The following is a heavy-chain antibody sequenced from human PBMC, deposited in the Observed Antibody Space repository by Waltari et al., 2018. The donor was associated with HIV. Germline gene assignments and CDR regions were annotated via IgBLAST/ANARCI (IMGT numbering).Heavy chain of an antibody. Sequence: QVQLQQGGAGLLKPSETLSLTCGVYGGSLSGYYWSWIRQPPGKGLEWIGEINHSGSTNYAPALKRRVTIAVGTSKYHCTLKLCSVTDADTAVYYYARGLAVIMVYARQGRGWFDPWGQGILVTVSS. CDR3: ARGLAVIMVYARQGRGWFDP. D-gene: IGHD2-8*01. CDR1: GGSLSGYY. CDR2: INHSGST. V-gene: IGHV4-34*01. J-gene: IGHJ5*02.